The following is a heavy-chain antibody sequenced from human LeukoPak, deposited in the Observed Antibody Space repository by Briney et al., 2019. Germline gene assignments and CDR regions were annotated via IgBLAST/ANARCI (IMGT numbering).Heavy chain of an antibody. Sequence: PSETLSLTCTVSGYSISSGYYWGWIRQPPGKGLEWIGSIYHSGSTYYNPSLKSRVTISVDTSKNQFSLKLSSVTAADTAVYYCARVLRPFWQQPIDYWGQGTLVTVSS. CDR2: IYHSGST. CDR3: ARVLRPFWQQPIDY. CDR1: GYSISSGYY. V-gene: IGHV4-38-2*02. J-gene: IGHJ4*02. D-gene: IGHD6-13*01.